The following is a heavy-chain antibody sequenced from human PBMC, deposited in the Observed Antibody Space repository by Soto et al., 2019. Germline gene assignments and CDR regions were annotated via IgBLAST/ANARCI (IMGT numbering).Heavy chain of an antibody. J-gene: IGHJ4*02. V-gene: IGHV3-53*01. CDR1: GFTVSSNY. Sequence: PGGSLRLSCVASGFTVSSNYMTWVRQAPGEGLEWLSLIYSGGTTYYAYSVKGRFTISRDKSENTLYLQMNSLTTEDTAVYYCARSFGVAAAGPFDYWGQGTLVTVSS. D-gene: IGHD6-13*01. CDR2: IYSGGTT. CDR3: ARSFGVAAAGPFDY.